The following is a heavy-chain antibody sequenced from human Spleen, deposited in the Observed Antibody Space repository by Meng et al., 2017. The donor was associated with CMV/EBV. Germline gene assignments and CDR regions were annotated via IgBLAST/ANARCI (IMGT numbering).Heavy chain of an antibody. Sequence: GESLKISCAASGFTFNNYSMNWVRQAPGKGLEWVSVIYSDGSTYYADSVKGRFTISRENSKNTLYLQMNSLRAEDTAMYYCARDRFGLGIWGQGTMVTVSS. CDR1: GFTFNNYS. CDR3: ARDRFGLGI. V-gene: IGHV3-53*05. J-gene: IGHJ3*02. CDR2: IYSDGST. D-gene: IGHD3-16*01.